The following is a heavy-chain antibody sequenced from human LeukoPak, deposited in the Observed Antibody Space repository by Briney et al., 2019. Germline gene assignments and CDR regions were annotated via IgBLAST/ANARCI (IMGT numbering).Heavy chain of an antibody. D-gene: IGHD3-22*01. Sequence: PSETLSLTCTVSGGSISGYYWSWIRQPPGKGLEYIAYIYYSGSTDYNPSLKSRVTISVDTSKNQFSLKLSSVTAADTAVYYCARAPVDYYDSSGYDAFYIWGQGTMVTVSS. V-gene: IGHV4-59*12. CDR1: GGSISGYY. J-gene: IGHJ3*02. CDR3: ARAPVDYYDSSGYDAFYI. CDR2: IYYSGST.